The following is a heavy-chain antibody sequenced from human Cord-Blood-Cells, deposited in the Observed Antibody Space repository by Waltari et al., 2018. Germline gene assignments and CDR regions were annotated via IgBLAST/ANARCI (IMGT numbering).Heavy chain of an antibody. CDR2: INHSGST. Sequence: QVQLQQWGAGLLKPSETLSLTCAVYGGSFSGYYWSWIRQPPGKGLEWIGEINHSGSTNYNPSLKSRVTISVDTSKNQFSLKLSSVTAADTAVYYCAGSHYSNYYFDYWGQGTLVTVSS. J-gene: IGHJ4*02. CDR3: AGSHYSNYYFDY. D-gene: IGHD4-4*01. CDR1: GGSFSGYY. V-gene: IGHV4-34*01.